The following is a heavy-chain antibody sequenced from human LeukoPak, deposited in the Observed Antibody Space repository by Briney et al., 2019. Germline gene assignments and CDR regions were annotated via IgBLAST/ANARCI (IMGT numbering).Heavy chain of an antibody. J-gene: IGHJ4*02. V-gene: IGHV4-39*07. CDR1: GDSISSSNCY. Sequence: SETLSLTCTVSGDSISSSNCYWGWIRQPPGKGLEWIGSIYHSGSTYYNPSLKSRVTISVDTSKNQFSLKLSSVTAADTAVYYCARVGAGGVIVVLYWGQGTLVTVSS. D-gene: IGHD3-16*02. CDR3: ARVGAGGVIVVLY. CDR2: IYHSGST.